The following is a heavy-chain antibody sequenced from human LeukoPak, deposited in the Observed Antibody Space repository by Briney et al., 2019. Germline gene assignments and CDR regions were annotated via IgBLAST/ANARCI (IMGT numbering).Heavy chain of an antibody. CDR2: IYYSGST. V-gene: IGHV4-59*01. D-gene: IGHD2-15*01. Sequence: PSETLSLTCTVSGGPISSYYWSWIRQPPGKGLEWIGYIYYSGSTNYNPSLKSRVTISVDTSKNQFSLKLSSVTAADKAVYYCASSGYCSGGSCYPFDYWGQGTLVTVSS. J-gene: IGHJ4*02. CDR1: GGPISSYY. CDR3: ASSGYCSGGSCYPFDY.